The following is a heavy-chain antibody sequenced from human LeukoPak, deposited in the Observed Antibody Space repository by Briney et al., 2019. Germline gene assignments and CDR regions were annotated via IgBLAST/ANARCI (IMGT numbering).Heavy chain of an antibody. V-gene: IGHV4-59*01. CDR3: ARAAYRSNSEFDF. CDR2: IYYSGST. D-gene: IGHD4-23*01. J-gene: IGHJ4*02. Sequence: PSETLSLTCTVSGGSINNYYWSWIRQPPGKGLEWIGFIYYSGSTDYNPSLKSRVTISVDASKNQFSLRLRSVTAADTAVYYCARAAYRSNSEFDFWGQETLVTVSS. CDR1: GGSINNYY.